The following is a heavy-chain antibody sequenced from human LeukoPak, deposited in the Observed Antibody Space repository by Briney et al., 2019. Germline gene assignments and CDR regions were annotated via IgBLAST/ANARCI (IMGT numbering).Heavy chain of an antibody. D-gene: IGHD3-3*01. CDR2: ISGSGGST. V-gene: IGHV3-23*01. CDR3: AKEVTRFLEWLLPPNWFDP. CDR1: GFTFSSYA. J-gene: IGHJ5*02. Sequence: GGSLRLSCAASGFTFSSYAMSWVRQAPGKGLEWVSAISGSGGSTYYADSVKGRFTITRDNSKNTLYLQMNSLSAEDTAVYYFAKEVTRFLEWLLPPNWFDPWGQGTLVTVSS.